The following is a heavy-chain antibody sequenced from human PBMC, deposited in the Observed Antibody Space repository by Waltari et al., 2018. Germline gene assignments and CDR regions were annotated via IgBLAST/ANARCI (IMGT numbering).Heavy chain of an antibody. CDR3: ARVYYDSSGYYWGFDY. D-gene: IGHD3-22*01. J-gene: IGHJ4*02. CDR2: IYYSGST. CDR1: GGSISSYY. V-gene: IGHV4-59*01. Sequence: QVQLQESGPGLVTPSETLSLTCTVSGGSISSYYWSWIRQPPGKGLEWIGYIYYSGSTNYNPSLKSRVTISVDTSKNQFSLKLSSVTAADTAVYYCARVYYDSSGYYWGFDYWGQGTLVTVSS.